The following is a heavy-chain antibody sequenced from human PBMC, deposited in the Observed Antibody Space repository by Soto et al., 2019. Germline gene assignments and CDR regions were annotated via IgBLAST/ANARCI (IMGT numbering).Heavy chain of an antibody. D-gene: IGHD3-10*01. CDR2: ICDAGTT. J-gene: IGHJ4*02. CDR1: GASVSRIGFH. Sequence: QVQLQESGPGLVKPSETLSLTCAVSGASVSRIGFHWGWIRQPPGQGLEWIGSICDAGTTFYNPSLKSRVTISADTSKNHFSLRLTSVTAADTAVYYCARRGSGHTFDYWGQGTLVTVSS. CDR3: ARRGSGHTFDY. V-gene: IGHV4-39*01.